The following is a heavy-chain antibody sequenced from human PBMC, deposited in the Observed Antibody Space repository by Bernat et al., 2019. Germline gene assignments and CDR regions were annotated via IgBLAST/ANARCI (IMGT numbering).Heavy chain of an antibody. CDR1: GFTFSSYA. Sequence: EVQLVESGGGLVQPGGSLRLSCAASGFTFSSYAMSWVRQAPGKGLEWVSAISGSGGSTYYADSVKGRFTISRDNSKNTLYLQMNSLRAEDTAVYYCARGSVVDYGDYAEYWYFDLWGRGTLVTVSS. D-gene: IGHD4-17*01. CDR2: ISGSGGST. CDR3: ARGSVVDYGDYAEYWYFDL. V-gene: IGHV3-23*04. J-gene: IGHJ2*01.